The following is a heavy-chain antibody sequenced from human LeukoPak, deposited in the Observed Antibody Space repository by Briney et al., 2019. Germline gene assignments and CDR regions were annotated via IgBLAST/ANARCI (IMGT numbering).Heavy chain of an antibody. CDR2: ISAYNGNT. Sequence: ASVKVSCKASGYTFTSYGISWVRQAPGQGLEWMGGISAYNGNTNYAQKLQGRVTMITDTSTSTAYMELRSLRSDDTAVYYCARHYRYYDILTGYYAFDYWGQGTLVTVSS. J-gene: IGHJ4*02. CDR3: ARHYRYYDILTGYYAFDY. V-gene: IGHV1-18*01. CDR1: GYTFTSYG. D-gene: IGHD3-9*01.